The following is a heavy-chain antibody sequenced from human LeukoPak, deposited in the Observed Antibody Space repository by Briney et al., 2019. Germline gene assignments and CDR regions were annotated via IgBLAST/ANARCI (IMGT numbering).Heavy chain of an antibody. CDR2: IKQDGSEE. CDR1: GFTFSSYW. V-gene: IGHV3-7*03. CDR3: ARDRDSSGWRFDY. D-gene: IGHD6-19*01. Sequence: GGSLRLSCAASGFTFSSYWMSWVRQAPGKGLEWVANIKQDGSEEYYVDSVKGRFTISRDNAKNSLYLQMNSLRAEDTAVYYCARDRDSSGWRFDYWGQGTLVTVSS. J-gene: IGHJ4*02.